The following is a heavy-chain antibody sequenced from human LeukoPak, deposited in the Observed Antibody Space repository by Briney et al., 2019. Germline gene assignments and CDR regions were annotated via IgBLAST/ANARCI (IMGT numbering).Heavy chain of an antibody. V-gene: IGHV3-53*01. J-gene: IGHJ4*02. CDR1: GFTVSSKY. CDR3: ARDGSSGSYPYFDY. CDR2: IYSGGST. Sequence: GGSLRLSRAASGFTVSSKYMSWVRQAPGKGLEWVSVIYSGGSTYSADSVKGRFTISRDNSKNTMYLQMNSLRAEDTAVYYCARDGSSGSYPYFDYWGQGTLVTVSS. D-gene: IGHD6-19*01.